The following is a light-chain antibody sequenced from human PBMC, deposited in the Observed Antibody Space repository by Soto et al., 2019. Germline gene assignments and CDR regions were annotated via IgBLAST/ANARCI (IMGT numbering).Light chain of an antibody. CDR2: GAS. CDR3: QQYVKSPGT. Sequence: EIVLTQSPGTLSLSPGERATLSCGASQIVNSDYFAWFQLKPGQAPRLLIYGASRRATGIPDRFSGSGSGTDITLTINRLEPEDFAMYYCQQYVKSPGTFGQGSRIEIK. V-gene: IGKV3-20*01. J-gene: IGKJ1*01. CDR1: QIVNSDY.